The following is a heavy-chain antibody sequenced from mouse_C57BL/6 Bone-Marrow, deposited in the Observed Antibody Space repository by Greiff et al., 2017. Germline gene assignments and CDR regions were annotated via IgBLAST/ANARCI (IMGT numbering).Heavy chain of an antibody. CDR3: IYRIGLYYYAMDY. D-gene: IGHD3-1*01. J-gene: IGHJ4*01. V-gene: IGHV14-4*01. CDR1: GFNIKDDY. CDR2: IDPENGDT. Sequence: VQLQQSGAELVRPGASVKLSCTASGFNIKDDYMHWVKQRPEQGLVWIGWIDPENGDTEYASQFQGKATITADTSSNTAYLQLSSLTSEDTAVYYCIYRIGLYYYAMDYWGQGTSVTVSS.